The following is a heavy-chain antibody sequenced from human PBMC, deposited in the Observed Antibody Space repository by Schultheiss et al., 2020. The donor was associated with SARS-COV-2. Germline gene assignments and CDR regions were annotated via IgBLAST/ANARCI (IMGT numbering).Heavy chain of an antibody. J-gene: IGHJ5*02. Sequence: SETLSLTCAVYGGSFSGYYWSWIRQPPGKGLEWIGYIYYSGSTNYNPSLKSRVTISVDTSKNQFSLKLSSVTAADTAVYYCARTLERYNWFDPWGQGTLVTVSS. CDR2: IYYSGST. CDR3: ARTLERYNWFDP. V-gene: IGHV4-59*12. D-gene: IGHD1-1*01. CDR1: GGSFSGYY.